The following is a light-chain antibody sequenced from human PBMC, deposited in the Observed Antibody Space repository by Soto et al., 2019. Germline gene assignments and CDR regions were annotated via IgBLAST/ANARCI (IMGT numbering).Light chain of an antibody. CDR2: NNN. CDR3: QSYDSGLSGYV. CDR1: SSNIGAGYD. J-gene: IGLJ1*01. Sequence: QSVLTQPPSVSGAPGQRVTISCTGSSSNIGAGYDVHWYQQLPGTAPKLLIYNNNNRPSGVPDRFSGSKSGTSASLAITGLQAEDETDYYCQSYDSGLSGYVFGTGTKVTVL. V-gene: IGLV1-40*01.